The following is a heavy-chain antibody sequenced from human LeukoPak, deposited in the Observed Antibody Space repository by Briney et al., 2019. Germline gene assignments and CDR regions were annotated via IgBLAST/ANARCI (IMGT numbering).Heavy chain of an antibody. D-gene: IGHD6-13*01. CDR1: GFTFSSYE. CDR3: AILLPPFLAATGSRRGYNWFDP. J-gene: IGHJ5*02. Sequence: GGSLRLSCAASGFTFSSYEMNWVRQAPGKGLEWVSYISSSGSTIYYADSVKGRFTISRDNAKNSLYLQMNSLRAEDTAVYYCAILLPPFLAATGSRRGYNWFDPWGKGTLVTVSS. CDR2: ISSSGSTI. V-gene: IGHV3-48*03.